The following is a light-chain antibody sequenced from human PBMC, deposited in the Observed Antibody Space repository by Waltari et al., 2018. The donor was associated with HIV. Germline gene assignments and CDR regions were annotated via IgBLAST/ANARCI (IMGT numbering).Light chain of an antibody. CDR2: KES. J-gene: IGLJ3*02. CDR3: QSAHRNAKV. V-gene: IGLV3-25*03. CDR1: SLTMHY. Sequence: SSELTQPLSVSVSPGQTAKITCSRHSLTMHYSYWYQQKPGQAPVIVIYKESESPSGIPERFSGSSSGATVTLTVSGVQAEDEADYYCQSAHRNAKVFGGGTKLTVL.